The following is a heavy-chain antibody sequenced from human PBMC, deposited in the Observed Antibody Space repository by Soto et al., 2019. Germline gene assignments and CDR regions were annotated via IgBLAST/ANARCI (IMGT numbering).Heavy chain of an antibody. V-gene: IGHV1-18*01. CDR3: ARDLLSGSIVPHNWFDP. CDR2: ISAYNGNT. D-gene: IGHD2-8*01. Sequence: GASVKVSCKASGYTFTSYGISWVRQAPGQGLEWMGWISAYNGNTNYAQKLQGRVTMTTDTSTSTAYMELRSLGSDDTAVYYCARDLLSGSIVPHNWFDPWGQGTLVTVSS. J-gene: IGHJ5*02. CDR1: GYTFTSYG.